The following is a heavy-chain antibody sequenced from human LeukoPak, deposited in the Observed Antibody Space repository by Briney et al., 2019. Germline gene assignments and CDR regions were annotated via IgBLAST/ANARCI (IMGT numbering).Heavy chain of an antibody. CDR2: ISSNGGLT. D-gene: IGHD5-12*01. V-gene: IGHV3-64*02. CDR3: ARDHSGAVADY. J-gene: IGHJ4*02. CDR1: GFTFSTYA. Sequence: GGSLRLSCAASGFTFSTYAMHWVRQAPGKGLEYVSGISSNGGLTYYADSVKGRFTISRDKSKNTVFLQMGSLRAEDMALYYCARDHSGAVADYWGQGTPVTVSP.